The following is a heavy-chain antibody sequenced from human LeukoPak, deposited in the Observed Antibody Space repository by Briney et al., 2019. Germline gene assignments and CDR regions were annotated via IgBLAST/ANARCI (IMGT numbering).Heavy chain of an antibody. Sequence: ASVKVSCKASGYTLTSYAMHWVRQAPGQGLEWMGWINPGNGNTQHSQRFKGRVTITRDTSAGTAYMELSSLTSEDTAMYYCARGKATVTSFSFDYWGQGILVTVSS. CDR2: INPGNGNT. CDR3: ARGKATVTSFSFDY. J-gene: IGHJ4*02. CDR1: GYTLTSYA. V-gene: IGHV1-3*01. D-gene: IGHD4-11*01.